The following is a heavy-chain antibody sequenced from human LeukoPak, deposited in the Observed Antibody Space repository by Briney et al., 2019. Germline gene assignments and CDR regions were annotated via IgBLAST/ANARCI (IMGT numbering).Heavy chain of an antibody. CDR3: ARDGYSYGYYYYYMDV. CDR1: GFTFSSYW. J-gene: IGHJ6*03. Sequence: GGSLRLSCAASGFTFSSYWMSWVRQAPGKGLEWVANIKQDGSEKYYVDSVKGRFTISRDNAKNSLYLQMNSLRAEDTAVYYCARDGYSYGYYYYYMDVWGKGTTVTVSS. D-gene: IGHD5-18*01. CDR2: IKQDGSEK. V-gene: IGHV3-7*01.